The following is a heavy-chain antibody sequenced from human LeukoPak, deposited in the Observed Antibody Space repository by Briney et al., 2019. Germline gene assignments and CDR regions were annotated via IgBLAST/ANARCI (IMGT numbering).Heavy chain of an antibody. CDR1: GFTFSSYA. D-gene: IGHD1-14*01. CDR2: ISAGGAYT. Sequence: GGSLRLSCAASGFTFSSYAMSWVRQAPGKGLEWVSAISAGGAYTYYADSVKGRFIISRDNSKNTLYLQMNSLRAEDTAVYYCAKDDRPLGFAFDIWGQGTMVTVSS. J-gene: IGHJ3*02. CDR3: AKDDRPLGFAFDI. V-gene: IGHV3-23*01.